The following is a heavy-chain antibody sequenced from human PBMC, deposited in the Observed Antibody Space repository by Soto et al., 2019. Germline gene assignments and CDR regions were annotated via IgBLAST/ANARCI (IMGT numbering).Heavy chain of an antibody. CDR2: ISTTGSFT. V-gene: IGHV3-11*06. CDR1: GFTFSDYY. D-gene: IGHD1-26*01. CDR3: ARDQWELDY. J-gene: IGHJ4*02. Sequence: QVQLVESGGGLVKPGGSLRLSCAASGFTFSDYYMSWIRQAPGKGLEWVSFISTTGSFTNYADSLKGRFTISRDNANNSLYLQITSLRADDKAAHYCARDQWELDYWGQGTLVTVSS.